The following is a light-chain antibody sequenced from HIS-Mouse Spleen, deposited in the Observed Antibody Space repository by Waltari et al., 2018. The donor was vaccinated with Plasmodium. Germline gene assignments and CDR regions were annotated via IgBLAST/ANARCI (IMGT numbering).Light chain of an antibody. CDR3: QQLNSYPPYT. CDR2: AAS. V-gene: IGKV1-9*01. CDR1: QGISSY. Sequence: DIPLPQSPSFLSASVGDRVTITCRASQGISSYLALYQQKPGKAPKLLIYAASTLQSGVPSRFSGSGSGTEFTLTISSLQPEDFATYYCQQLNSYPPYTFGQGTKLEIK. J-gene: IGKJ2*01.